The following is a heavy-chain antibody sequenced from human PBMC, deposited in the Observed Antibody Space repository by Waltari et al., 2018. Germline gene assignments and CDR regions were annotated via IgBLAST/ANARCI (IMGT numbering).Heavy chain of an antibody. CDR3: ARSLYCSGGSCYPKWFDP. V-gene: IGHV4-34*01. Sequence: QVQLQQWGAGLLKPSETLSLTCAVYGGSFSGYYWSWIRQPPGKGLGWIGEINHSGSNNYNPSLKSRVTISVDTSKNQFSLKLSSVTAAVTAVYYCARSLYCSGGSCYPKWFDPWGQGTLVTVSS. CDR1: GGSFSGYY. D-gene: IGHD2-15*01. J-gene: IGHJ5*02. CDR2: INHSGSN.